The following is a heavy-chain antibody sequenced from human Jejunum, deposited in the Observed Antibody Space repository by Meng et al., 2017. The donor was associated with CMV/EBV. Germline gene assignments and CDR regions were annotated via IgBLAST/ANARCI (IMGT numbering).Heavy chain of an antibody. Sequence: QITLKESGPTLXXXXXTXTLXGXSSGFSLYTTGVGVGWVRQPPGKALEWLAILYWDDDRRYSPSLRHRLTITKDTSKSQVFLTLANIDPVDTATYYCAHTSTGNLYNSYLFDLWGHGTLVTVSS. J-gene: IGHJ5*02. V-gene: IGHV2-5*02. CDR2: LYWDDDR. CDR3: AHTSTGNLYNSYLFDL. CDR1: GFSLYTTGVG. D-gene: IGHD4-11*01.